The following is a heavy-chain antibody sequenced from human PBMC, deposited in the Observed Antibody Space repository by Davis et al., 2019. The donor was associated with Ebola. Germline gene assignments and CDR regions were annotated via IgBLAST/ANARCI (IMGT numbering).Heavy chain of an antibody. CDR2: IGVSGGTT. CDR3: AKGPTRSGYY. Sequence: GGSLRLSCAASGFIFSNYEMNWVRQAPGKGLEWVSGIGVSGGTTYADSVKGRFTISRDNSQNTLYLQMTGLRAEDTAIYYCAKGPTRSGYYWGQGTLVTVSS. V-gene: IGHV3-23*01. CDR1: GFIFSNYE. D-gene: IGHD6-19*01. J-gene: IGHJ4*02.